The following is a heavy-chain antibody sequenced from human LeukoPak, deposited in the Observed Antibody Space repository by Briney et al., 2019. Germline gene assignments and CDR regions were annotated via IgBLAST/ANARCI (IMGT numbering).Heavy chain of an antibody. CDR1: GFTFSSYA. Sequence: PGGSLRLSCAVSGFTFSSYAMSWVRQAPGKGLEWVSAISGSGGTTYYADSVKGRFTISRDNSKNTLYLKMNSLRAEDTAVYYCAKGSNDFWSSYLPGFDPWGQGTLVTVSS. D-gene: IGHD3-3*01. CDR3: AKGSNDFWSSYLPGFDP. CDR2: ISGSGGTT. V-gene: IGHV3-23*01. J-gene: IGHJ5*02.